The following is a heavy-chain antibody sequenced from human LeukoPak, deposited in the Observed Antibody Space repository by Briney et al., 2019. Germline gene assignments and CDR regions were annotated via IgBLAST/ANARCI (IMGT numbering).Heavy chain of an antibody. J-gene: IGHJ5*02. CDR2: INHSGST. Sequence: SETLSLTCAVYGGSFSGYYWSWIRQPPGKGLEWIGEINHSGSTNYNPSLKSRVTISVDTSKNQFSLKLSPVTAADTAVYYCARVFGAGRRWFDPWGQGTLVTVSS. CDR1: GGSFSGYY. V-gene: IGHV4-34*01. CDR3: ARVFGAGRRWFDP. D-gene: IGHD6-13*01.